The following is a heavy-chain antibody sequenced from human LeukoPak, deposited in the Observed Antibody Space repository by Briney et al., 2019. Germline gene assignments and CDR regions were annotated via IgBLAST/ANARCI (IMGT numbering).Heavy chain of an antibody. CDR1: GFTFTSDA. V-gene: IGHV3-23*01. CDR3: AKCSASAYTTGWCNWIDP. J-gene: IGHJ5*02. CDR2: TVSRGTT. D-gene: IGHD6-19*01. Sequence: GGSLRLSCVASGFTFTSDAMNWVRQAPGKGLEWVSSTVSRGTTQYADSVKGRFTVSRDTSKNTLYLQMNSLRADDTAVYYCAKCSASAYTTGWCNWIDPWGQGTLVTVSS.